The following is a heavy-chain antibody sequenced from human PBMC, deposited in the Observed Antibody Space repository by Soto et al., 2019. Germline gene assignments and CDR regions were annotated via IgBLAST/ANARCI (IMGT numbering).Heavy chain of an antibody. D-gene: IGHD7-27*01. V-gene: IGHV3-30*18. J-gene: IGHJ3*02. Sequence: PGGSLRLSCADSGFTFSSYGMHWVRQAPGKGLEWVAVISYDGSNKYYADSVKGRFTISRDNSKNTLYLQMNSLRAEDTAVYYCAKLPLGRDAFDTWGQGTMVTV. CDR3: AKLPLGRDAFDT. CDR1: GFTFSSYG. CDR2: ISYDGSNK.